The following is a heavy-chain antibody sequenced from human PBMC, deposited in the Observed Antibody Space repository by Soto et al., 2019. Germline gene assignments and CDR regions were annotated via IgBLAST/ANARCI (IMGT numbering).Heavy chain of an antibody. D-gene: IGHD6-13*01. Sequence: ASVKVSCTASGYTVTGSVIDGVRKAPGQRLEGMGWINPNSGGTNYAQKFQGWVTMTRDTSISTAYMELSRLRSDDTAVYYCARDLTRAYSSNWFDPWGQGTLVTVSS. CDR2: INPNSGGT. J-gene: IGHJ5*02. CDR3: ARDLTRAYSSNWFDP. V-gene: IGHV1-2*04. CDR1: GYTVTGSV.